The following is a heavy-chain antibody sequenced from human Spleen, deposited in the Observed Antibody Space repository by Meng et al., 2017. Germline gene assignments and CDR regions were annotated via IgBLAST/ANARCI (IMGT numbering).Heavy chain of an antibody. CDR1: GFTFSTYN. CDR3: AGVESGDTFTGHLDY. Sequence: GESLKISCAASGFTFSTYNMHWVRQAPGKGLEWVAVLWYDGTNKYYADSVKGRFTISRDNSKNTLYLQMNSLRDEDTAVYYCAGVESGDTFTGHLDYWGQGTLVTVSS. J-gene: IGHJ4*02. D-gene: IGHD3-16*01. CDR2: LWYDGTNK. V-gene: IGHV3-33*08.